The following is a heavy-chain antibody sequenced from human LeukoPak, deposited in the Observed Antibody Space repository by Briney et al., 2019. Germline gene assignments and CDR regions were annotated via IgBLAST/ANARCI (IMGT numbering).Heavy chain of an antibody. Sequence: GGSLRLSCAASGFSFSSYGMYWVRQAPGKGLEWVAVIWYDGSNKYYVDSVKGRFTIYRDNSKNTLYLQMNSLRAEDTAVCYCARDRGGAYFYYGMDVWGLGTTVTVSS. CDR2: IWYDGSNK. CDR3: ARDRGGAYFYYGMDV. J-gene: IGHJ6*02. CDR1: GFSFSSYG. V-gene: IGHV3-33*01. D-gene: IGHD3-10*01.